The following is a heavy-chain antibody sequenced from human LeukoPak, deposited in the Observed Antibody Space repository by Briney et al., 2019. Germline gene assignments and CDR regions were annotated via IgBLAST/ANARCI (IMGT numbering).Heavy chain of an antibody. CDR1: GGSISSYY. J-gene: IGHJ3*02. CDR2: IYDSGST. Sequence: SETLSLTCTVSGGSISSYYWSWIRQPPGKGLEWIGYIYDSGSTNYNPSLKSRVTISVDTSKNQFSLKLSSVAAADTAVYYCACLTTADAFDIWGQGTMVTVSS. V-gene: IGHV4-59*01. CDR3: ACLTTADAFDI. D-gene: IGHD3-22*01.